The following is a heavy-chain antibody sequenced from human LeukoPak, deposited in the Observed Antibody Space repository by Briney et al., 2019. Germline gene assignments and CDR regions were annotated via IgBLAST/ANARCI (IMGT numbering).Heavy chain of an antibody. Sequence: GESPKISRKGSGYSFQSYWIGWVRQMPGKGLEWMGIFNPGDSDTKFSPPFQGQVTISAHRSINTAYLQGSSQKASDTAMYFCERRSGSGNFLIDYWGQGTLVTVSS. D-gene: IGHD3-10*01. CDR2: FNPGDSDT. J-gene: IGHJ4*02. CDR1: GYSFQSYW. CDR3: ERRSGSGNFLIDY. V-gene: IGHV5-51*01.